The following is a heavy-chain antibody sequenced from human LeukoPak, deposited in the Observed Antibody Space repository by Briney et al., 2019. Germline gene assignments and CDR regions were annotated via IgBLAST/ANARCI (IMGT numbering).Heavy chain of an antibody. V-gene: IGHV4-59*11. CDR1: GDSISMHY. CDR3: ARSRYDILTGYYGDAFDI. CDR2: IDHTWST. J-gene: IGHJ3*02. D-gene: IGHD3-9*01. Sequence: SETLSLTCSVSGDSISMHYWSWIRQPPGKGLEWIGYIDHTWSTNYNPSLNSRVTISRDTSRNHFSLELSSVTAADTAVYFCARSRYDILTGYYGDAFDIWGQGTMVTVSS.